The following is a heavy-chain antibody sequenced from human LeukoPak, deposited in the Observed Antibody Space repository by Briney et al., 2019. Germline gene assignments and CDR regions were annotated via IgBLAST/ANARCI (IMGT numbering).Heavy chain of an antibody. CDR2: INHSGST. D-gene: IGHD3-10*01. V-gene: IGHV4-34*01. CDR3: AGPRYGSGSLDS. Sequence: PSETLSLTCAVYGGSFSGHYWTWIRQPPGKGLEWIGEINHSGSTTYNPSLHSRVTISVDTSKSWFSLRLSSVTAADTAVYYCAGPRYGSGSLDSWGQGTLVTVSS. J-gene: IGHJ4*02. CDR1: GGSFSGHY.